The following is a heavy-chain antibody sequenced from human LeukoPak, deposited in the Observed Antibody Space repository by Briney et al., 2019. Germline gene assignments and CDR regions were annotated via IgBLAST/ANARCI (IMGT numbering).Heavy chain of an antibody. V-gene: IGHV4-59*01. D-gene: IGHD5-12*01. CDR3: ARTPRGGMVAKFDY. CDR2: IYYSGST. Sequence: SETLSLTCTVSGGSISSYYWSWIRQPPGKGLEWIGYIYYSGSTNYNPSLKSRVTISVDTSNNQFSLKLSTVIAADTAGYYCARTPRGGMVAKFDYLGRGTLVSV. CDR1: GGSISSYY. J-gene: IGHJ4*02.